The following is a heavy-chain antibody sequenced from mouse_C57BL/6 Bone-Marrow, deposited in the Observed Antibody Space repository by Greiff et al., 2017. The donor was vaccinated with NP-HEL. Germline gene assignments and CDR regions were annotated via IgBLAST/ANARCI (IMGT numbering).Heavy chain of an antibody. CDR2: IWWDDDK. CDR1: GFSLSTFGMG. J-gene: IGHJ4*01. Sequence: QVTLKVSGPGILQPSQTLSLTCSFSGFSLSTFGMGVGWIRQPSGKGLEWLAHIWWDDDKYYNPALKSRLTISKDTSKNQVFLQIANVDTAETATYYCARPSVYDGYYCYYAMDYWGQGTSVTVSS. V-gene: IGHV8-8*01. CDR3: ARPSVYDGYYCYYAMDY. D-gene: IGHD2-3*01.